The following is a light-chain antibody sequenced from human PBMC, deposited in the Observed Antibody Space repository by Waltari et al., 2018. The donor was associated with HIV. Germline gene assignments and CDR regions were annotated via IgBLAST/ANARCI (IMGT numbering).Light chain of an antibody. CDR3: ATWDASLSGPV. J-gene: IGLJ2*01. Sequence: QSELTQPPSASGTPGQRVTISCSGSSSNIGSYTVNWYQQLPGTAPKHLISANHQRPSGVPDRFSGSQSDTSASLAIGGLQSEDEADYYCATWDASLSGPVFGGGTKLTVL. V-gene: IGLV1-44*01. CDR2: ANH. CDR1: SSNIGSYT.